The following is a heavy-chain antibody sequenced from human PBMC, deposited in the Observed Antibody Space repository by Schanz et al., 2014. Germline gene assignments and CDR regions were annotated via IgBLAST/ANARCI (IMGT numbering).Heavy chain of an antibody. CDR3: ARQFYDILTGYWFPYYFDY. D-gene: IGHD3-9*01. V-gene: IGHV4-4*02. J-gene: IGHJ4*02. CDR2: IYHSGNT. CDR1: GFTVSSNH. Sequence: VQLLESGGGVVQPGRSLRLSCAVSGFTVSSNHMSWVRQAPGKGLEWIGEIYHSGNTNYNASLKSRVTISVDKSKNQSSRKLSSVTAADTAVYYCARQFYDILTGYWFPYYFDYWGQGTLVTVSS.